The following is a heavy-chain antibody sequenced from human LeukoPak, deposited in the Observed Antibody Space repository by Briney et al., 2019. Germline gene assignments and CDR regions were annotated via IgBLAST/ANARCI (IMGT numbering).Heavy chain of an antibody. D-gene: IGHD6-19*01. CDR3: ARGASGWYLDY. CDR2: INPSGGST. Sequence: ASVKVSCKASGYTFTSYYMHWVRQAPGQGLEWMGIINPSGGSTSYAQKFQGRVTMTRDTSISTAYMELSRLRSDDTAVYYCARGASGWYLDYWGQGTLVTVSS. CDR1: GYTFTSYY. V-gene: IGHV1-46*01. J-gene: IGHJ4*02.